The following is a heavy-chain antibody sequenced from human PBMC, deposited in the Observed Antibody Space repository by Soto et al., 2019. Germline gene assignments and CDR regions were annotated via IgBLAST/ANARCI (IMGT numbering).Heavy chain of an antibody. V-gene: IGHV3-21*01. D-gene: IGHD6-19*01. CDR1: GFTFSSYS. Sequence: AGGSLRLSCAASGFTFSSYSMNWVRQAPGKGLEWVSSISSSSSYIYYADSVKGRFTISRDNAKNSLYLQMNSLRAEDTAVYYCALQWLEDLQHWGKGTLVTAPQ. CDR3: ALQWLEDLQH. CDR2: ISSSSSYI. J-gene: IGHJ1*01.